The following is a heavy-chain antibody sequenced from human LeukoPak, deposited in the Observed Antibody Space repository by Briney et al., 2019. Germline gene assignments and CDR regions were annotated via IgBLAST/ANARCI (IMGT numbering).Heavy chain of an antibody. CDR1: GFTFVDYA. V-gene: IGHV3-9*01. CDR3: AKDRALRGRGLYYFDY. J-gene: IGHJ4*02. CDR2: IGWNSGSI. Sequence: GGSLRPSCVPSGFTFVDYAMHWVRQVQGRGLEWAPGIGWNSGSIGYADSMKGRFTISRDNAKNSLYLQMNSLRSEDTALYYCAKDRALRGRGLYYFDYWGQGTLVTVSS. D-gene: IGHD3-10*01.